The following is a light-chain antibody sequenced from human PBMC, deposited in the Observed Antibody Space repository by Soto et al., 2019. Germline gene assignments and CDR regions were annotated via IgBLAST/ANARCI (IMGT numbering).Light chain of an antibody. J-gene: IGKJ2*01. CDR2: DAS. CDR1: RRFISG. Sequence: DIQMTHSLPPLSASEGEGVTILCRASRRFISGLAWYQQKPGKAPKLLIYDASSLESGVPSRFSGSGSGTEFTLTISSLQPDDFATYYCQQYNSYLYTFGQGTKLEIK. CDR3: QQYNSYLYT. V-gene: IGKV1-5*02.